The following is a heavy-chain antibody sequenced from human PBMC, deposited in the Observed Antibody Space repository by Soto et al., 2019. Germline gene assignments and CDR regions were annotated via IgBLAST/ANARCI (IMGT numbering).Heavy chain of an antibody. J-gene: IGHJ6*02. CDR2: LSYDRSNK. CDR3: ARAPPRGIAAPGTWGSGMDV. CDR1: GFSFISYS. D-gene: IGHD6-13*01. Sequence: GGWLRFSCAVSGFSFISYSMRWVRQAPGKGLEWVAVLSYDRSNKYYADSVKGRFTITRDSSKNTVSLQMNSLRLEDTAVYYCARAPPRGIAAPGTWGSGMDVWGQGTTVSVSS. V-gene: IGHV3-30*04.